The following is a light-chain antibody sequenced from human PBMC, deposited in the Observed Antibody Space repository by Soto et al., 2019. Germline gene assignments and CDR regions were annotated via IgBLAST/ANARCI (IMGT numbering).Light chain of an antibody. J-gene: IGLJ2*01. V-gene: IGLV1-51*01. Sequence: QSVLTQPPSVSAAPGQKVTISCSGSSSNIGNNYVSWYQQLPGTAPKLLIYGNNERPSGIPDRISASKSGASATLDITGLQTGDEADYYCGTWDSSLGAGVFGGGTKVTVL. CDR2: GNN. CDR3: GTWDSSLGAGV. CDR1: SSNIGNNY.